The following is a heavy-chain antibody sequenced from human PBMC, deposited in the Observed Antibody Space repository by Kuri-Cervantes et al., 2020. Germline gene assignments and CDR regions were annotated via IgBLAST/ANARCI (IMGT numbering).Heavy chain of an antibody. V-gene: IGHV3-23*01. Sequence: GESLKISCAASGFTFSSYSMNWVRQAPGKGLEWVSAISAGGGRTYYADSVKGRFTLSRDNSKNTLFMQMNSLRAEDTAVYYCARGGTYYYDSSGYYYDSFDYWGQGTLVTVSS. CDR1: GFTFSSYS. J-gene: IGHJ4*02. CDR3: ARGGTYYYDSSGYYYDSFDY. D-gene: IGHD3-22*01. CDR2: ISAGGGRT.